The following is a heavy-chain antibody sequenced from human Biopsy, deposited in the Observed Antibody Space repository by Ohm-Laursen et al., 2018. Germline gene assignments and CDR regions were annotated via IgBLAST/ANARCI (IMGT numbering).Heavy chain of an antibody. V-gene: IGHV4-4*07. J-gene: IGHJ4*02. CDR3: ARAAFGPFGS. Sequence: GTLSLTCPVSGGSISSYYWNWIRQPAGKGLEWIGRIYTSGSTNFNPPLKSRVTMSIDTSKNQFSLRLSSVTAADTAVYYCARAAFGPFGSWGQGALVTVSS. D-gene: IGHD3-16*01. CDR2: IYTSGST. CDR1: GGSISSYY.